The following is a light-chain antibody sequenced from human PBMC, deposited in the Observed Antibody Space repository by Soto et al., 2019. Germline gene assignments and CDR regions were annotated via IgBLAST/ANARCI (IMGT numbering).Light chain of an antibody. CDR1: QTVSSAF. V-gene: IGKV3-20*01. Sequence: EVVLTQSTGTLSLSPGERATLSCRASQTVSSAFLAWYQQKPGQTPRLLIFGASNRAIAIPNRFSGSGSGTDFTLTISRLEPEDFAVYYCQHYGGSPGVTFGPGTKVDIK. J-gene: IGKJ3*01. CDR3: QHYGGSPGVT. CDR2: GAS.